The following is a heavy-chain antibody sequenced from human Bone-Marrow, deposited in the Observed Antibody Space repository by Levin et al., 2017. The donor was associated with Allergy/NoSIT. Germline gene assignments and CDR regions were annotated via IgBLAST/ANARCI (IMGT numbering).Heavy chain of an antibody. D-gene: IGHD1-26*01. CDR3: FKVAATRDRWFYYGLDA. J-gene: IGHJ6*02. CDR1: GFTFSDYA. V-gene: IGHV3-30-3*01. Sequence: GGSLRLSCAASGFTFSDYAMHWVRQAPGKGLEWVAAISYDAINKYYADSVKGRVSISRDNSKKTVSLEVNRVKTEETAVYFCFKVAATRDRWFYYGLDAWGQGTRVTVSS. CDR2: ISYDAINK.